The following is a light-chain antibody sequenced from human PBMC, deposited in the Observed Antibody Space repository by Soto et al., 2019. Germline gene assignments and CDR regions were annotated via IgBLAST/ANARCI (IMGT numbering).Light chain of an antibody. CDR3: QQYGSSFTWT. Sequence: EIVLTQSPRTPSFSPGERATLSCRASQSVSSSYLAWYQQKPGQAPRLLIYGASSRATGIPDRFSGSGSGTDFTLTISRLEPEDFAVYYCQQYGSSFTWTFGQGTKVDIK. CDR1: QSVSSSY. CDR2: GAS. V-gene: IGKV3-20*01. J-gene: IGKJ1*01.